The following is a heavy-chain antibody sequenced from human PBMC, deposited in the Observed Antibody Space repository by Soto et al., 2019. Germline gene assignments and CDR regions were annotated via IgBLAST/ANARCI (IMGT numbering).Heavy chain of an antibody. Sequence: PGESLKISCKGSGYSFTSYWIGWVRQMPGKGLEWMGIIYPGDSDTRCSPSFQGQVTISADKSISTAYLQWSSLKASDTAMYYCARQGYSYGLVATDYYFDYWGQGTLVTVSS. CDR2: IYPGDSDT. J-gene: IGHJ4*02. D-gene: IGHD5-18*01. V-gene: IGHV5-51*01. CDR3: ARQGYSYGLVATDYYFDY. CDR1: GYSFTSYW.